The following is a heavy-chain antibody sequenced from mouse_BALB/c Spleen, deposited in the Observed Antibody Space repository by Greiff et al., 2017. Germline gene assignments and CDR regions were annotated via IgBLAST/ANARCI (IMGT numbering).Heavy chain of an antibody. V-gene: IGHV5-9-3*01. CDR3: ARDDEEYAMDY. Sequence: EVHLVESGGGLVKPGGSLKLSCAASGFTFSSYAMSWVRQTPEKRLEWVATISSGGSYTYYPDSVKGRFTISRDNAKNTLYLQMSSLRSEDTAMYYCARDDEEYAMDYWGQGTSVTVSS. J-gene: IGHJ4*01. D-gene: IGHD2-3*01. CDR1: GFTFSSYA. CDR2: ISSGGSYT.